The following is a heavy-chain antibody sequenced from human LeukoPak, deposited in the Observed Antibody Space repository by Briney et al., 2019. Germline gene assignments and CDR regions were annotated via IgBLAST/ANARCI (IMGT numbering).Heavy chain of an antibody. CDR2: ISDSGGST. CDR3: AKEIAAAARSEYFHH. CDR1: GFTFSTYA. Sequence: HAGGSLRLSCAASGFTFSTYAMTWVRQAPGKGLEWVSLISDSGGSTYYADSVKGRFTISRDNSKNTVYVQMNSLRAEDTAVYYCAKEIAAAARSEYFHHWGQGTLVIVSS. V-gene: IGHV3-23*01. D-gene: IGHD6-13*01. J-gene: IGHJ1*01.